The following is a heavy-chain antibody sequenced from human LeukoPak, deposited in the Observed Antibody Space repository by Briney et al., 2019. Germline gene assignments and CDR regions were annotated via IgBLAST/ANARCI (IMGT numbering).Heavy chain of an antibody. J-gene: IGHJ4*02. V-gene: IGHV3-15*01. Sequence: PGESLRLSCAASGFTFSNAWMSWVRQAPGKGLEWVGRIKSKTDGGTTDYAAPVKGRFTISRDDSKNTLYLQMNSLKTEDTAVYYCTTDASIAVAGAPDYWGQRTLVTVSS. CDR3: TTDASIAVAGAPDY. CDR1: GFTFSNAW. D-gene: IGHD6-19*01. CDR2: IKSKTDGGTT.